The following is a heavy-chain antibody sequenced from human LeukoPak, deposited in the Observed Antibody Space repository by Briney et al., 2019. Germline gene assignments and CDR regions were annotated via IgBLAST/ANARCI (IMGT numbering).Heavy chain of an antibody. Sequence: SETLSLTCTVPGDSISSYYWSWIRQPAGKGLEWIGRVYVTGSTNLNPALQSRVTMSVDTSKNQFSLKLSSVTAADTAVYYCARGSPAGIWGQGTLVTVSS. CDR2: VYVTGST. D-gene: IGHD3-10*01. CDR3: ARGSPAGI. J-gene: IGHJ4*02. V-gene: IGHV4-4*07. CDR1: GDSISSYY.